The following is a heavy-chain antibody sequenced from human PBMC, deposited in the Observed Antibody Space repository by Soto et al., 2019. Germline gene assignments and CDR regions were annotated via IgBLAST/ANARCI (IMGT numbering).Heavy chain of an antibody. Sequence: SETLSLTCTVSGGSISSGGYYWSWIRQHPGKGLEWIGYIYYSGSTYYNPSLKSRVTISVDTSKNQFSLKLSSVTAADTAVYYCARVISSSWSPYYFDYWGQGTLVTVSS. V-gene: IGHV4-31*03. D-gene: IGHD6-13*01. J-gene: IGHJ4*02. CDR3: ARVISSSWSPYYFDY. CDR1: GGSISSGGYY. CDR2: IYYSGST.